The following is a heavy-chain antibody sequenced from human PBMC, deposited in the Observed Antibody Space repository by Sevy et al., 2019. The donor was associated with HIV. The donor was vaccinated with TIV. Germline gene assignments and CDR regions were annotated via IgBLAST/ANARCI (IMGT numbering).Heavy chain of an antibody. CDR2: ISSSGSTI. D-gene: IGHD6-6*01. J-gene: IGHJ6*02. Sequence: GGSLRLSCAASGFTFSSYEMNWVRQAPGKGLEWVSYISSSGSTIYYADSVKGRFTISRDNAKNSLYLQMSSLRAEDTAVYYCARDRVAARHRTLDYYYYGMDVWGQGTTVTVSS. CDR3: ARDRVAARHRTLDYYYYGMDV. V-gene: IGHV3-48*03. CDR1: GFTFSSYE.